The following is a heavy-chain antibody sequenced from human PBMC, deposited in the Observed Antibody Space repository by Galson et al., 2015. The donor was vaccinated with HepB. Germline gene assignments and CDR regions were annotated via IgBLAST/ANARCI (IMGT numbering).Heavy chain of an antibody. D-gene: IGHD3-10*01. CDR1: GFTFSDYY. J-gene: IGHJ5*02. CDR3: ARDYYGSGSYSRFDP. CDR2: ISGSGSAI. Sequence: SLRLSCAASGFTFSDYYMTWIRQAPGKGLEWVSYISGSGSAIKYADSVKGRFTISRDNAKNSLYLQMNSLRAEDTAVYYCARDYYGSGSYSRFDPWGQGTLVTVSS. V-gene: IGHV3-11*01.